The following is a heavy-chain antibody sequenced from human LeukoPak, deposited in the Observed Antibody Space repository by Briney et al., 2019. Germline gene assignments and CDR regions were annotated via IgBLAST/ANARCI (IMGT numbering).Heavy chain of an antibody. CDR3: AKLLAVTNSYYFNY. Sequence: GGSLRLSCAASGFTFSSYAMSWVRQAPGKGLEWVSTIGGSGSGGSTYDADSVKGRFTISRDNSKDTLYLQMNSLRAEDTAVYYCAKLLAVTNSYYFNYWGQGTLVTVSS. J-gene: IGHJ4*02. D-gene: IGHD6-19*01. CDR2: IGGSGSGGST. V-gene: IGHV3-23*01. CDR1: GFTFSSYA.